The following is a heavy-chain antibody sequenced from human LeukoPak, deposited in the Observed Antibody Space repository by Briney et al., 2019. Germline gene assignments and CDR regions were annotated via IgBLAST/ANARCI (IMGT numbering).Heavy chain of an antibody. Sequence: GGSLRLSCAASVFTFSSYEMNWVCQAPGKGLEWVSYINSGGSTIYYADSVKGRFTISRDNAKNPLQLQMNSLRAEDTAVYYCASIGYFCWLLSHYYCDYWGQGTLVTVSS. J-gene: IGHJ4*02. CDR1: VFTFSSYE. V-gene: IGHV3-48*03. CDR2: INSGGSTI. D-gene: IGHD3-9*01. CDR3: ASIGYFCWLLSHYYCDY.